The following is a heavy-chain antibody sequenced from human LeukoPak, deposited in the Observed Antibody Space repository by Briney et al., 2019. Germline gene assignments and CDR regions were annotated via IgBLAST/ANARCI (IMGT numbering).Heavy chain of an antibody. V-gene: IGHV3-74*01. CDR1: GFTFSHYW. CDR3: ARSGDLGYYYMDG. Sequence: PGGSLRLSCAASGFTFSHYWMHWVRQGPGKGLVWVSRINSDGGSTDYADSVKGRFTISRDNAENTLYLQMNSLRAEDTAVYYCARSGDLGYYYMDGWGKGTTVTVSS. D-gene: IGHD4-17*01. J-gene: IGHJ6*03. CDR2: INSDGGST.